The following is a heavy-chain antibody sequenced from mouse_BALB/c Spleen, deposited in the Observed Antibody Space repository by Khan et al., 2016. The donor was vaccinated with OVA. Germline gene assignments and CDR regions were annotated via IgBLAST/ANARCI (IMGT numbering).Heavy chain of an antibody. CDR1: GYTFTNYT. CDR3: GRIPVPPYFFDC. Sequence: VQLQESGAELARPGASVKMSCKASGYTFTNYTMHWVKQRPGQGLEWIGYINPSSGYTNYNQKFKDKATLTADQTSSTAYMQLTSLTSEDSAVYSCGRIPVPPYFFDCWGQGTTLTVS. V-gene: IGHV1-4*01. CDR2: INPSSGYT. J-gene: IGHJ2*01.